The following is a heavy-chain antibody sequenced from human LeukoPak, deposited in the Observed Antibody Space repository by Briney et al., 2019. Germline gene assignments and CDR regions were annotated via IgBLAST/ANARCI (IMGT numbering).Heavy chain of an antibody. CDR1: GFTFSSYS. CDR2: ISSSSSYI. Sequence: GGSLRLSCAASGFTFSSYSVNWVRQAPGKGLEWVSSISSSSSYIYYADSVKGRFTISRDNAKNSLYLQMNSLRAEDTAVYYCARSWLLLTYFDYWGQGTLVTVSS. CDR3: ARSWLLLTYFDY. D-gene: IGHD3-22*01. J-gene: IGHJ4*02. V-gene: IGHV3-21*01.